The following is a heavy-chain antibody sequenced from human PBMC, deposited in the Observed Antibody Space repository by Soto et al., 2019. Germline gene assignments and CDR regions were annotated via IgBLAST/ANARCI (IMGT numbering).Heavy chain of an antibody. J-gene: IGHJ6*02. CDR3: ASGLDPGIAAAGTTDYYYYYGMDV. CDR1: GFTFSSYA. V-gene: IGHV3-30-3*01. Sequence: ESGGGVVQPGRSLRLSCAASGFTFSSYAMHWVRQAPGKGLEWVAVISYDGSNKYYADSVKGRFTISRDNSKNTLYLQMNSLRAEDTAVYYCASGLDPGIAAAGTTDYYYYYGMDVWGQGTTVTVSS. CDR2: ISYDGSNK. D-gene: IGHD6-13*01.